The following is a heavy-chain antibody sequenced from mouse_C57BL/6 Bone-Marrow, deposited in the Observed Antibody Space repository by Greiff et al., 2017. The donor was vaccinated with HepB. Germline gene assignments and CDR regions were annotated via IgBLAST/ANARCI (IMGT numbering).Heavy chain of an antibody. Sequence: EVQVVESGGGLVQPGGSLSLSCAASGFTFTDYYMSWVRQPPGKALEWLGFIRNKANGYTTEYSASVKGRFTISRDNSQSILYLQMNALRAEDSATYYCARSYDGYYGFAYWGQGTLVTVSA. CDR1: GFTFTDYY. D-gene: IGHD2-3*01. CDR3: ARSYDGYYGFAY. CDR2: IRNKANGYTT. V-gene: IGHV7-3*01. J-gene: IGHJ3*01.